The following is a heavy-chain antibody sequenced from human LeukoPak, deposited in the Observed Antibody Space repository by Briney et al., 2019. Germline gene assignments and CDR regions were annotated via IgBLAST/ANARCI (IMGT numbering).Heavy chain of an antibody. CDR2: ISYDGSNK. Sequence: GGSLRLSCAASGFTFSSYAMHWVRQAPGKGLEWVAVISYDGSNKYYADSVKGRFTISRDNSKNTLYLQMNSLRAEDTAVYYCASARSSTSYDAFDIWGQGTMVTVSS. D-gene: IGHD2-2*01. V-gene: IGHV3-30*04. CDR3: ASARSSTSYDAFDI. CDR1: GFTFSSYA. J-gene: IGHJ3*02.